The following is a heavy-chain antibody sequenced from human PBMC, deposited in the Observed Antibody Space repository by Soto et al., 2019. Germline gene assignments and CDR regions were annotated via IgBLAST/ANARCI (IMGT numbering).Heavy chain of an antibody. CDR1: GFTFSNDW. V-gene: IGHV3-7*03. Sequence: EVKLLESGGGLVQPGGSLRLSCAASGFTFSNDWMTCVRQAPGKVLEWVANIKQDGSEKYYVDSVRGRLTISRDKAKDSLYLQMNSLRAEDPAVYYCAREDLLWWLDHWGQGTLVTVSS. D-gene: IGHD2-21*01. CDR3: AREDLLWWLDH. CDR2: IKQDGSEK. J-gene: IGHJ5*02.